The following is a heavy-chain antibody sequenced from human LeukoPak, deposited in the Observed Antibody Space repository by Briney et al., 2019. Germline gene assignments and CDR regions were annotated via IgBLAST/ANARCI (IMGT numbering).Heavy chain of an antibody. V-gene: IGHV3-30*03. CDR3: ARDREAVADYYFDY. D-gene: IGHD6-19*01. Sequence: PGGSLRLSCAASGFTFSSYGMHWVRQAPGKGLEWVAVISYDGSNKYYADSVKGRFTISRDNSKNTLYLQMNSLRAEDTAVYYCARDREAVADYYFDYWGQGTLVTVSS. CDR2: ISYDGSNK. J-gene: IGHJ4*02. CDR1: GFTFSSYG.